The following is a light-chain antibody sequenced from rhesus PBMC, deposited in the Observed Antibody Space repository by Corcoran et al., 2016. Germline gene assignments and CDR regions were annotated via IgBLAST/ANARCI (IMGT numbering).Light chain of an antibody. V-gene: IGKV1-46*01. CDR1: QSFSSS. CDR2: RSS. CDR3: QQYYSDPYT. Sequence: DIQMTQSPSSLSASVGDTVTITCRARQSFSSSLAWYQQKPGKAPKLLLYRSSSLQSGVPSRFSGSKSGTDFTLTISSLQPEEVASYYCQQYYSDPYTVGQGTKVEIK. J-gene: IGKJ2*01.